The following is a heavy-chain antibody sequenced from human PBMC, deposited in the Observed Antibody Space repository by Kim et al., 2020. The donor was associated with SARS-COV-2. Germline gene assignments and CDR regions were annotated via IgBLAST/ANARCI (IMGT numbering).Heavy chain of an antibody. CDR2: IYYSGST. V-gene: IGHV4-59*11. CDR3: VRGRTYYYGSGRSSHWFDP. Sequence: SETLSLTCTVSGGSISSHYWSWIRQPPGKGLEWIGYIYYSGSTNYNPSLKSRVTISLDTSKNQFSLKLTSVTAADTAVYYCVRGRTYYYGSGRSSHWFDP. D-gene: IGHD3-10*01. J-gene: IGHJ5*02. CDR1: GGSISSHY.